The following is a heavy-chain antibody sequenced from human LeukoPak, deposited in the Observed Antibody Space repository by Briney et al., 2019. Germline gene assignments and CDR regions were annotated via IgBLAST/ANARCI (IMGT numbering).Heavy chain of an antibody. J-gene: IGHJ5*02. CDR1: GFTFSGYS. CDR2: ISGSGGST. CDR3: ANSNRGFDWLLLSDP. D-gene: IGHD3-9*01. Sequence: GGSLRLSCAASGFTFSGYSMSWVRQAPGKGLEWVSAISGSGGSTYYADSVKGRFTISRDNSKNTLYLQMNSLRAEDTAVYYCANSNRGFDWLLLSDPWGQGTLVTVSS. V-gene: IGHV3-23*01.